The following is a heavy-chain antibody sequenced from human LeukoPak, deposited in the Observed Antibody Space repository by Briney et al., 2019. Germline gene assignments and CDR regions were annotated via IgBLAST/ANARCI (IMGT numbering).Heavy chain of an antibody. D-gene: IGHD2-21*02. Sequence: SETLSLTCTVSGGSISSGSYYWSWIRQPAGKGLEWIGRIYTSGSTSYNPSLKSRVTMSVDTSKNQFSLKLSSVTAADTAVYYCARGGVVVTAIVYWGQGTLVTVSS. CDR1: GGSISSGSYY. CDR3: ARGGVVVTAIVY. CDR2: IYTSGST. J-gene: IGHJ4*02. V-gene: IGHV4-61*02.